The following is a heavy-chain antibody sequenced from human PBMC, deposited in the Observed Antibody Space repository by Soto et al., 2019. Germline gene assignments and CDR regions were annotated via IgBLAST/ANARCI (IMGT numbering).Heavy chain of an antibody. J-gene: IGHJ5*02. V-gene: IGHV4-34*01. CDR1: GGSFSGYY. CDR3: ARVSGAYYDFWSGYPAGNWFDP. Sequence: SETLSLTCAVYGGSFSGYYWSWIRQPPGKGLEWIGEINHSGSTNYNPSLKSRVTISVDTSKNQFSLKLSSVTAADTAVYYCARVSGAYYDFWSGYPAGNWFDPWGQGTLVTVS. D-gene: IGHD3-3*01. CDR2: INHSGST.